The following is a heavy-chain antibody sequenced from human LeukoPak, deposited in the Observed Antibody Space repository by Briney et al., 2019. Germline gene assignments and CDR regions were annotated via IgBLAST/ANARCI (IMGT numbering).Heavy chain of an antibody. CDR2: ISYSGST. D-gene: IGHD3-10*01. CDR3: ARLKVAMVRGVPYFDY. J-gene: IGHJ4*02. Sequence: SETLSLTCTGTGGAINNDDYYWSWIRQPPGKGLEWIGIISYSGSTRYSPSLSSRVSISVDTSKNQFSLRLTSVTAADTALYYCARLKVAMVRGVPYFDYWGQGALVTVSS. CDR1: GGAINNDDYY. V-gene: IGHV4-39*01.